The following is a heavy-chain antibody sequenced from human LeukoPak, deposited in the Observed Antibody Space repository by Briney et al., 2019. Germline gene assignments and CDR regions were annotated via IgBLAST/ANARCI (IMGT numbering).Heavy chain of an antibody. J-gene: IGHJ4*02. CDR1: GYTFTGYY. V-gene: IGHV1-2*02. CDR2: INPNSGGT. Sequence: ASVKVSCKASGYTFTGYYMHWGRQAPGQGREWMGWINPNSGGTNYAQKFQGRVTMTRDTSISTAYMELSRLRSDDTAVYYCARAVAGTRFDYWGQGTLVTVSS. D-gene: IGHD6-19*01. CDR3: ARAVAGTRFDY.